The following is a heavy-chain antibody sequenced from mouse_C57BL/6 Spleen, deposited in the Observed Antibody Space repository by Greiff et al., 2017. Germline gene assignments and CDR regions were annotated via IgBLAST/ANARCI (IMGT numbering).Heavy chain of an antibody. V-gene: IGHV1-64*01. J-gene: IGHJ4*01. CDR3: ARGTTVVGGAMDD. CDR2: IHPNSGST. D-gene: IGHD1-1*01. Sequence: QVQLQQPGAELVKPGASVKLSCKASGYTFTSYWMHWVKQRPGQGLEWIGMIHPNSGSTNYNEKFKSKATLTVDKSSSTAYMQLSSLTSEDSAVYYCARGTTVVGGAMDDWGQGTSVTVSS. CDR1: GYTFTSYW.